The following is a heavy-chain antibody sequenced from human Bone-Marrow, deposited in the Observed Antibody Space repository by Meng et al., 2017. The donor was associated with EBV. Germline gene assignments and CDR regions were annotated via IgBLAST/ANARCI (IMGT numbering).Heavy chain of an antibody. J-gene: IGHJ4*02. V-gene: IGHV1-69*01. Sequence: QVQVGQAGGEVQKPGSSVKVSCKTSGGTFRSDAISWVRQAPGQGLEWMGGLIPLSDAPHYAQKFQGRVTITADESTSTHYLDLSGLRAEDTAVYYCASESGRGFTPDYWGQGTLVTVSS. D-gene: IGHD3-10*01. CDR3: ASESGRGFTPDY. CDR1: GGTFRSDA. CDR2: LIPLSDAP.